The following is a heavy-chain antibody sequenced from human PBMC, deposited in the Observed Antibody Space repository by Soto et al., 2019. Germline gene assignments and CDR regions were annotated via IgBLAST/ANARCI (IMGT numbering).Heavy chain of an antibody. CDR1: GGSISSGGYY. Sequence: LSLTCTVSGGSISSGGYYWSWIRQHPGKGLEWIGYIYYSGSTYYNPSLKSRVTISVDTSKNQFSLKLSSVTAADTAVYYCARGGYCSSTSCYTRFAPWGHGTLVTVS. CDR3: ARGGYCSSTSCYTRFAP. J-gene: IGHJ5*02. CDR2: IYYSGST. D-gene: IGHD2-2*02. V-gene: IGHV4-31*03.